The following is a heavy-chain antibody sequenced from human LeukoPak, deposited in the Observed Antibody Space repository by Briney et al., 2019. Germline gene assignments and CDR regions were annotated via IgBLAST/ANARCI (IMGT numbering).Heavy chain of an antibody. J-gene: IGHJ4*02. Sequence: PGRSLRLSCAASGFTFSSYAMHWVRQAPGKGLEWVAVISYDGSNKYYADSVKGRFIISRDNSKNTLYLQMNSLRAEDTAVYYCAREGITMIVVVIHYYFDYWGQGTLVTVSS. CDR3: AREGITMIVVVIHYYFDY. V-gene: IGHV3-30-3*01. CDR1: GFTFSSYA. D-gene: IGHD3-22*01. CDR2: ISYDGSNK.